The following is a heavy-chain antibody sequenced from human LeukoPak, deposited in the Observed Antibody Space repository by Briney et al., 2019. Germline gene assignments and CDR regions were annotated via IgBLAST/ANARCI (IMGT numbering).Heavy chain of an antibody. CDR3: ARDLRSYDFWSGYPELVDP. D-gene: IGHD3-3*01. CDR2: IYYSGST. J-gene: IGHJ5*02. CDR1: GGSISSSSYY. Sequence: SETLSLTCTASGGSISSSSYYWGWLRQPPGKGREWIGRIYYSGSTYYNPSLKSRVTISVDTSKNQFSLKLSSVTAADMAVYYCARDLRSYDFWSGYPELVDPWGQGTLVTVSS. V-gene: IGHV4-39*07.